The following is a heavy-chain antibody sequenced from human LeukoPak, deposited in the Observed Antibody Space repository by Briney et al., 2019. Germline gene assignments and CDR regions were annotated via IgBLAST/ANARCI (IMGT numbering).Heavy chain of an antibody. J-gene: IGHJ4*02. D-gene: IGHD4-23*01. CDR1: GGSISSGSYY. CDR3: ATGMGYSGNSALDY. V-gene: IGHV4-61*02. Sequence: SETLSLTYTVSGGSISSGSYYWSWIRQPAGKGLEWIGRIYTSGSTNYNPSLKSRVTISVDTSKNQFSLKVNSVTAADTAVYYCATGMGYSGNSALDYWGQGTLVTVSS. CDR2: IYTSGST.